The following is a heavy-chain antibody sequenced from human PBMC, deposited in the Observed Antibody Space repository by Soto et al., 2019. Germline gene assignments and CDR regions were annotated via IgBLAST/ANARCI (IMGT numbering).Heavy chain of an antibody. D-gene: IGHD3-16*02. CDR2: IYYNGGT. CDR3: ARDGGQGRGVIGHY. Sequence: HSGSIALTSTASGDTVYSENSDWNWNRQAPGKGPEWIGYIYYNGGTNYNPSLKSRATILLDTSTNQFSLTLTSVTAADTAVYYCARDGGQGRGVIGHYWGRGILVTVSS. CDR1: GDTVYSENSD. V-gene: IGHV4-61*01. J-gene: IGHJ4*02.